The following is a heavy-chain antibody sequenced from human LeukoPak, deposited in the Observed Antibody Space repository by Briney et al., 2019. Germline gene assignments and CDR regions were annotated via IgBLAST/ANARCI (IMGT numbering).Heavy chain of an antibody. J-gene: IGHJ6*02. Sequence: GGSLRLSCAASGFTFSSYGMPWVRQAPGKGLEWVAVISYDGSDKYSADSVQGRFTISRDNAKTSLHLQMNSLRAEDTAVYYCARDSAVATYYGVDVWGQGTTVTVSS. D-gene: IGHD6-19*01. CDR3: ARDSAVATYYGVDV. CDR2: ISYDGSDK. V-gene: IGHV3-30*03. CDR1: GFTFSSYG.